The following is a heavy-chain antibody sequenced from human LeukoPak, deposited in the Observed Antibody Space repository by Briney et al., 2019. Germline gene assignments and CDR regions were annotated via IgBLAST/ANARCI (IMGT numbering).Heavy chain of an antibody. CDR1: GGTFSSYA. V-gene: IGHV1-69*13. Sequence: SVKVPCKASGGTFSSYAISWVRQAPGQGLEWMGGIIPIFGTANYAQKFQGRVTITADESTSTAYMELSSLRSEDTAVYYCARGRCSGGSCYFDYWGQGTLVTVSS. CDR2: IIPIFGTA. D-gene: IGHD2-15*01. CDR3: ARGRCSGGSCYFDY. J-gene: IGHJ4*02.